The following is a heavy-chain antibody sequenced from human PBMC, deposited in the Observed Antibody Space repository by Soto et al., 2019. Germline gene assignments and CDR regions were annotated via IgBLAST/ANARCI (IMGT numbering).Heavy chain of an antibody. D-gene: IGHD3-10*01. J-gene: IGHJ5*02. V-gene: IGHV4-59*01. CDR1: GGSISSYC. CDR3: ARGVRLNYYGSGSYYTTNWFDP. Sequence: SETLSLTCTVSGGSISSYCWSWIRQPPGKGLEWIGYIYYSGITNYNPSLKSRVTISVDTSKNQFSLKLSSVTAADTAVYYCARGVRLNYYGSGSYYTTNWFDPWGQGTMVTVSS. CDR2: IYYSGIT.